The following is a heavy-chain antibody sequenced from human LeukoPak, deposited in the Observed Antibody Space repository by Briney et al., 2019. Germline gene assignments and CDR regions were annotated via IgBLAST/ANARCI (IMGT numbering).Heavy chain of an antibody. J-gene: IGHJ3*02. Sequence: GGSLRLSCAASGFTFSSYAMSWVRQAPGKGLEWVSAISGSGGSTYYADSVKGRFTISGDNSKNTLYLQMSSLRAEDTAVYYCAKGDSELLWFGELGAFDIWGQGTMVTVSS. CDR2: ISGSGGST. V-gene: IGHV3-23*01. CDR3: AKGDSELLWFGELGAFDI. CDR1: GFTFSSYA. D-gene: IGHD3-10*01.